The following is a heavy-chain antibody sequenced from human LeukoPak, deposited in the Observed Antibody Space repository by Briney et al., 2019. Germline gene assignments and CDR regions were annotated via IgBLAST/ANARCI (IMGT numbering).Heavy chain of an antibody. CDR1: GFTFSSYS. Sequence: GGALRLSCAASGFTFSSYSMNWVRQAPGKGLEWVSSISSSSSYIYYADSVKGRFTISRDNAKNSLYLQMNSLRAEDTAVYYCARDRSGYLGYWGQGTLVTVSS. J-gene: IGHJ4*02. V-gene: IGHV3-21*01. CDR3: ARDRSGYLGY. CDR2: ISSSSSYI. D-gene: IGHD3-3*01.